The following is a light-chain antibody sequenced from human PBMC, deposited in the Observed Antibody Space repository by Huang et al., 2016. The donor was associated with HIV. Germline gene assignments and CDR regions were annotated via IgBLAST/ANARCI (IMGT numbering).Light chain of an antibody. V-gene: IGKV3-15*01. CDR3: QHYRVWPPVYT. J-gene: IGKJ2*01. Sequence: EIVMTQSPATLSVSPGERATLSCRASQTVSSNLAWYQQKPGQAPRRLIYAASTRATDIPARFSGSGSGTEFILTISSLQSEDFAVYYCQHYRVWPPVYTFGQGTKLEIK. CDR2: AAS. CDR1: QTVSSN.